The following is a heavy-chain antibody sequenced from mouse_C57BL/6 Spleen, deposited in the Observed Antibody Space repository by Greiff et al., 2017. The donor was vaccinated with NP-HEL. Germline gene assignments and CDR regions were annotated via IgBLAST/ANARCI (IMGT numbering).Heavy chain of an antibody. J-gene: IGHJ2*01. V-gene: IGHV3-6*01. CDR2: ISYDGSN. CDR3: ARDERGGFDY. CDR1: GYSLTSGYY. Sequence: VKLQESGPGLVKPSQSLSLPCSVTGYSLTSGYYWNWIRQFPGNKLEWMGYISYDGSNNYNPSLNNRISITRDTSKNQLFLKLNSVTTEDTATYYCARDERGGFDYWGQGTTLTVSS.